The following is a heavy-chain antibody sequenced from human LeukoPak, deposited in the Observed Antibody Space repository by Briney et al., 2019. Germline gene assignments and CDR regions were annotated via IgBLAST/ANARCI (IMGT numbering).Heavy chain of an antibody. Sequence: GGSLRLSCAASGFTFSSYAMSWVRQAPGKGLEWVSAISGSGGTGTYYADSVKGRFTISRDNSKNTLCLQMNSLRAEDTAVYYCARTYDFGRGPPGDAFDNWGQGTLVTVPS. J-gene: IGHJ3*02. CDR1: GFTFSSYA. CDR3: ARTYDFGRGPPGDAFDN. CDR2: ISGSGGTGT. V-gene: IGHV3-23*01. D-gene: IGHD3-3*01.